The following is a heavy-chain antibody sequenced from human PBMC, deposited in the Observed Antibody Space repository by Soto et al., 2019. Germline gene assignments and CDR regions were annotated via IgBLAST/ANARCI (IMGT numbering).Heavy chain of an antibody. Sequence: VESGGGLVQPGGSLRLSCASSGFTFSRHWMHWVRQAPGKGLVWVARVNDDGSSTAYGDPVRGRFTISRDNAKNTLYLQMDSLKTEDTAVYYCARDLITASGGPNWYFDLWGRGTLVTVSS. J-gene: IGHJ2*01. CDR2: VNDDGSST. CDR1: GFTFSRHW. D-gene: IGHD1-20*01. V-gene: IGHV3-74*01. CDR3: ARDLITASGGPNWYFDL.